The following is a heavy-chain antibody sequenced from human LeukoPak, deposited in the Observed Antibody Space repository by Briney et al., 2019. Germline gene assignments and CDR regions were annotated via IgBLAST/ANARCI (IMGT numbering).Heavy chain of an antibody. CDR3: TQWADVAPMDV. CDR1: GFNFSGSA. J-gene: IGHJ6*02. V-gene: IGHV3-73*01. Sequence: PGGSLKLSCAASGFNFSGSAVHWVRQASGKGLEWVGRIRSKANSYGTAYSESVKGRFSISRDGSKNTSYLQMNSLKSEDTAVYFCTQWADVAPMDVWGQGTTVIVSS. CDR2: IRSKANSYGT. D-gene: IGHD2-8*01.